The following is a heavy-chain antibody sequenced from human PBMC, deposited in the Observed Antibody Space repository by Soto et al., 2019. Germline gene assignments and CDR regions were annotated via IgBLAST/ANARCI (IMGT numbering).Heavy chain of an antibody. V-gene: IGHV1-3*01. J-gene: IGHJ6*02. D-gene: IGHD2-15*01. Sequence: DSVQVSCKASGYTFTSYAMHWVRQAPGQRLEWMGWINAGNGNTKYSQKFQGRVTITRDTSASTAYMELSSLRSEDTAVYYCAKHSRGGSCHQSRPYYYYGMDLWGQGTTVTVSS. CDR3: AKHSRGGSCHQSRPYYYYGMDL. CDR2: INAGNGNT. CDR1: GYTFTSYA.